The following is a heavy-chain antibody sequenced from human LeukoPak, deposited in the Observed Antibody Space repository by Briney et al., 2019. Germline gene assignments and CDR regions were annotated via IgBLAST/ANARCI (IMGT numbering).Heavy chain of an antibody. V-gene: IGHV3-74*01. J-gene: IGHJ3*02. CDR2: INSDGSST. D-gene: IGHD3-10*01. CDR1: GFTFSSYW. CDR3: ARGQGQPPYGLDI. Sequence: GGSLRLSCAASGFTFSSYWMHWVRQAPGKGLVWVSRINSDGSSTSYADSVKGRFTISRDNAKNTLYLQMNSLRAEDTAVYYCARGQGQPPYGLDIWGQGTMVTVSS.